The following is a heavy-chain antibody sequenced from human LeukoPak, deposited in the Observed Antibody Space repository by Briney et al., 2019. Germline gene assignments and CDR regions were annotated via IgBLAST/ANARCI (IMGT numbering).Heavy chain of an antibody. V-gene: IGHV3-30*18. CDR2: ISYDGSNK. J-gene: IGHJ3*02. CDR1: GFTFSSYG. Sequence: QPGRSLRLSCAASGFTFSSYGMHWVRQAPGKGLEWVAVISYDGSNKYYADSVKGRFTISRDNSKNTLYLQMNSLRAEDTAVYYCTKLPDYDSSGYDAFDIWGQGTMVTVSS. CDR3: TKLPDYDSSGYDAFDI. D-gene: IGHD3-22*01.